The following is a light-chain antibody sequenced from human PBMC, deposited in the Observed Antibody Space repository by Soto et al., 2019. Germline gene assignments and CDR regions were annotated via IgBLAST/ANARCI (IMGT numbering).Light chain of an antibody. CDR1: QRFGSSN. Sequence: EIVLTQSPGTLSLSPGERGTLSCRASQRFGSSNLAWYQQKPGQAPRLLIYSTSSRATGIPDRFSGSGSGTEFTLTISSLQPDDFATYYCQHYNSYSEAFGQGTKVDIK. CDR2: STS. CDR3: QHYNSYSEA. J-gene: IGKJ1*01. V-gene: IGKV3-20*01.